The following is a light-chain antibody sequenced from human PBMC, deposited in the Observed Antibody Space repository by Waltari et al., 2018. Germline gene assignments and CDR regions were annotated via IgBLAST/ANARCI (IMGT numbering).Light chain of an antibody. CDR1: QTINNF. J-gene: IGKJ3*01. Sequence: DIQMTQSPSSLSASVGDRVAITCRASQTINNFLNWYQKKPGKAPKLLIYGASTLHNGVPSRFSGSASGTDFTLIISSLQPEDFATYYGQQAYNTPVTFGPGTKVDIK. CDR2: GAS. CDR3: QQAYNTPVT. V-gene: IGKV1-39*01.